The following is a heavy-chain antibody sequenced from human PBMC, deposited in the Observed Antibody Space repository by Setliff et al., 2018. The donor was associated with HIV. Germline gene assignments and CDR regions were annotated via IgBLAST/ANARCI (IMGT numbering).Heavy chain of an antibody. D-gene: IGHD1-7*01. CDR3: ASANWNYLGYWFDP. J-gene: IGHJ5*02. Sequence: PSETLSLTCAVYGGSVSGHYWGWFRQPPGKGLEWIGEITPTGDTHYIPSLKSRVTISVDPSKNQFSLKLSSVTATDTAMYYCASANWNYLGYWFDPWGQGTLVTVAA. CDR2: ITPTGDT. CDR1: GGSVSGHY. V-gene: IGHV4-34*01.